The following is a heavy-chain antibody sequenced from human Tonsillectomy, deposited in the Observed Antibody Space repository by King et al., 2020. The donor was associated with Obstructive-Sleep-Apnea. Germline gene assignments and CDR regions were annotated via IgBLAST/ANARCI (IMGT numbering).Heavy chain of an antibody. CDR1: GGSISGHY. D-gene: IGHD3-9*01. CDR3: ARLKRCYDIVTGYRAEYFHH. Sequence: VPLQESGPGLVKPSETLSLTCTVSGGSISGHYWSWIRPPPGQGLEWIGFMYYSGSTNYNPSLKSRVTLSADTSKNQIALKMNAVTGADTAVYYCARLKRCYDIVTGYRAEYFHHWGQGSLVTVSS. CDR2: MYYSGST. V-gene: IGHV4-59*08. J-gene: IGHJ1*01.